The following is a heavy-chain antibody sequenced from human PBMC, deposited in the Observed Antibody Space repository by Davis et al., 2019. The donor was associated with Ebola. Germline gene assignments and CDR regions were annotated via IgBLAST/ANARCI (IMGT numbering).Heavy chain of an antibody. D-gene: IGHD3-10*01. V-gene: IGHV4-39*02. J-gene: IGHJ5*02. CDR1: GVSIYGRGYY. Sequence: SETLSLTCTVSGVSIYGRGYYWGWIRQPPGKGLEWIASVFHTGSSYYNPSLKSRVTLSVDTSQNRLSLKLSSVTAADTGVYYCARQEDGVQPGNWFDPWGQGARVTVSS. CDR3: ARQEDGVQPGNWFDP. CDR2: VFHTGSS.